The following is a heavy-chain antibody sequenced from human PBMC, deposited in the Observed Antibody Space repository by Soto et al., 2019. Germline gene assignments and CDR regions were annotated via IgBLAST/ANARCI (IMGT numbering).Heavy chain of an antibody. CDR2: ISWNSGSI. CDR1: GFTFDDYA. CDR3: AKGGGSYMGLQSLDY. V-gene: IGHV3-9*01. D-gene: IGHD5-12*01. J-gene: IGHJ4*02. Sequence: PGGSLRLSCAASGFTFDDYAMHWVRQAPGKGLEWVSGISWNSGSIGYADSVKGRFTISRDNAKNSLYLQMNSLRAEDTALYYCAKGGGSYMGLQSLDYWGQGTLVTVSS.